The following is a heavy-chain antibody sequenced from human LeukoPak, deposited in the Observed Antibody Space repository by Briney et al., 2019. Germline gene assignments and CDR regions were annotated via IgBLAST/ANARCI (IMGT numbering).Heavy chain of an antibody. J-gene: IGHJ4*02. CDR3: TTFES. Sequence: GGSLTLSCAASGLCFSNAWMSCVLQAPGKGLEWVGRTKSKTDGATTTYAAPVKGRFTISTDDSQNTLYLQMNSLKTEDTAVYYCTTFESWGQGTLVTVSS. CDR2: TKSKTDGATT. CDR1: GLCFSNAW. V-gene: IGHV3-15*01.